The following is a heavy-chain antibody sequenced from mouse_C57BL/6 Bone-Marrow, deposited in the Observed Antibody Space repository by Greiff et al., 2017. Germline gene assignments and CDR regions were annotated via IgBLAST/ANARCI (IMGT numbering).Heavy chain of an antibody. Sequence: EVKVEESEGGLVQPGSSMKLSCTASGFTFSDYYMAWVRQVPEKGLEWVANINYDGSSTYYLDSLKSRFIISRDNAKNILYLQMSSLKSEDTATYYCAREASPGYFDVWGTGTTVTVSS. D-gene: IGHD6-1*01. J-gene: IGHJ1*03. CDR1: GFTFSDYY. CDR3: AREASPGYFDV. CDR2: INYDGSST. V-gene: IGHV5-16*01.